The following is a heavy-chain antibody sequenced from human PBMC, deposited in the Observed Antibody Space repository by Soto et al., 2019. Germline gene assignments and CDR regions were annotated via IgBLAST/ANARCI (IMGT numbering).Heavy chain of an antibody. CDR2: IIPIFGTA. V-gene: IGHV1-69*13. CDR3: ARDMSRSAMVLDP. Sequence: SVKVSCKASGGTFSSYAISWVRQAPGQGLEWMGGIIPIFGTANYAQKLQGRVTITADESTSTAYMELSSLRSEDTAVYYCARDMSRSAMVLDPWGQGTLVTVSS. CDR1: GGTFSSYA. D-gene: IGHD5-18*01. J-gene: IGHJ5*02.